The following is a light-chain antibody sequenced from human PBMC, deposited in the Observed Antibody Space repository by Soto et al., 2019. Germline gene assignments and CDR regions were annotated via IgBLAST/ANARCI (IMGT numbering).Light chain of an antibody. CDR2: WAS. V-gene: IGKV4-1*01. CDR3: QQFFTSPLN. J-gene: IGKJ4*01. Sequence: DIVMTQSPDSLSVSLGERATINCKPSQSILYRYNGKEPLAWYQQKPGHPPKLLIYWASTRESGVPDRFSGSGSGTDFTFTISSLQTEDVAVYYCQQFFTSPLNFGGGTRVEI. CDR1: QSILYRYNGKEP.